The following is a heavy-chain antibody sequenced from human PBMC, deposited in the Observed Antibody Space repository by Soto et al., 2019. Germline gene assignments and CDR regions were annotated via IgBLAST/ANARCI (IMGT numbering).Heavy chain of an antibody. J-gene: IGHJ6*02. D-gene: IGHD3-9*01. Sequence: GGSLRLSCTAPGFTFGDYAMSWVRQAPGKGLEWVGFIRSKAYGGTTEYAASVKGRFTISRDDSKSIAYLQMNSLKTEDTAVYYCTRGGYDILTGYYTQKSPAAAYYFYYGMDVWGQGTTVTVSS. CDR1: GFTFGDYA. V-gene: IGHV3-49*04. CDR3: TRGGYDILTGYYTQKSPAAAYYFYYGMDV. CDR2: IRSKAYGGTT.